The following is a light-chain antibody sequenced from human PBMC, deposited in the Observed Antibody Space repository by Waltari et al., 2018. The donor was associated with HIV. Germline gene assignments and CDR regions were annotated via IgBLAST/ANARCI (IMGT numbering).Light chain of an antibody. CDR1: QSISAK. V-gene: IGKV3-15*01. CDR3: QQYDSGPRGIT. Sequence: EIVMTQSPPTLSVSLGQRVTLSCRGSQSISAKVAWYQQRPGQAPRLLIYEAATRPTGIAARFSGSGSGTEFTLTISSLQSEDFATYFCQQYDSGPRGITFGQGTMLEIK. CDR2: EAA. J-gene: IGKJ2*01.